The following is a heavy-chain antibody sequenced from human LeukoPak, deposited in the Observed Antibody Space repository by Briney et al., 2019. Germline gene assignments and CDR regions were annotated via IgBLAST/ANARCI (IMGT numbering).Heavy chain of an antibody. Sequence: GGSLRLSCAASGFTFSDYYMSWIRQAPGKGPEWVSYISSSGSVIYYADSVKGRFTISRDNAKNSLYLQMNSLRAEDTAVYYCARVAEIVVVPAAQCLDYWGQGTLVTVSS. CDR1: GFTFSDYY. D-gene: IGHD2-2*01. CDR2: ISSSGSVI. J-gene: IGHJ4*02. CDR3: ARVAEIVVVPAAQCLDY. V-gene: IGHV3-11*04.